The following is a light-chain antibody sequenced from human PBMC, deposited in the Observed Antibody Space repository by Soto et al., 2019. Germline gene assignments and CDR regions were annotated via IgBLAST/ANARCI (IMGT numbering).Light chain of an antibody. CDR3: QQYGSSFIT. V-gene: IGKV3-11*01. CDR1: QSVSNS. CDR2: DAS. J-gene: IGKJ5*01. Sequence: EIVLTQSPATLSLSPGERATLSCRASQSVSNSLAWFQQKPGQAPRLLIYDASNRATGIPARFSGSGSGTDFTLTISRLEPEDFAVYYCQQYGSSFITFGQGTRLEIK.